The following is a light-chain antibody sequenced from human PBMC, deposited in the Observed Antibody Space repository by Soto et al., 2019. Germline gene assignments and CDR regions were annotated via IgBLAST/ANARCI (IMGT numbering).Light chain of an antibody. CDR2: KAS. V-gene: IGKV1-5*03. CDR3: QQCHSFWT. CDR1: QNVIDW. Sequence: DIQMTQSPSTLSASVGDRVTITCRASQNVIDWLAWYQQKPGKAPKLLIYKASTLAAGVPSRFSGSGSGTEFTLTISGLQPDDFATYYCQQCHSFWTFGQGTKVEIK. J-gene: IGKJ1*01.